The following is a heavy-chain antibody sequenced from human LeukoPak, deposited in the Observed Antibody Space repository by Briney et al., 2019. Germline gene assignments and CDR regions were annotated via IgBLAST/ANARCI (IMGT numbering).Heavy chain of an antibody. V-gene: IGHV4-39*02. CDR3: ARDGVEPAAFNWFDP. Sequence: SETLSLTCTVSGGSMTSSSYNWGWIRQPPGKGLEWIGSIYYSGITYYNTSLKSRVTISVDTSRKQFSLKLSSVTAADTAVYYCARDGVEPAAFNWFDPWGQGTLVTVSS. CDR1: GGSMTSSSYN. CDR2: IYYSGIT. J-gene: IGHJ5*02. D-gene: IGHD2-2*01.